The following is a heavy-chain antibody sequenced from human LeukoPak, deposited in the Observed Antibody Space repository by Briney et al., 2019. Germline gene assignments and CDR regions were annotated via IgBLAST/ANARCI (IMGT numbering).Heavy chain of an antibody. CDR3: ARDSVGYYGSAGDV. V-gene: IGHV1-2*02. CDR1: GYTFTGYY. J-gene: IGHJ6*04. CDR2: INPNSGGT. D-gene: IGHD3-10*01. Sequence: ASVKVSCKASGYTFTGYYMHWVRQAPGQGLEWMGWINPNSGGTNYAQKFQGRVTMTRDTSITTAYMELRSLRSDDTAVYYCARDSVGYYGSAGDVWGKGTTVTVSS.